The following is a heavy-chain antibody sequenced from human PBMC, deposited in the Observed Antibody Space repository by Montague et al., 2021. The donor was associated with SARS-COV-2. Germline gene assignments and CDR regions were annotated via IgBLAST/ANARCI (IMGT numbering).Heavy chain of an antibody. J-gene: IGHJ3*02. Sequence: SETLSLTCTVSGGSISSYYWSWIRQPLGKGLEWIGYIYYSGSTNYNPSLKSRVTISVDTSKNQFSLKLSSVTAADTAVYYCARVPRNYDFWSGFYDAFDIWGQGTMVTVSS. CDR3: ARVPRNYDFWSGFYDAFDI. CDR2: IYYSGST. D-gene: IGHD3-3*01. V-gene: IGHV4-59*01. CDR1: GGSISSYY.